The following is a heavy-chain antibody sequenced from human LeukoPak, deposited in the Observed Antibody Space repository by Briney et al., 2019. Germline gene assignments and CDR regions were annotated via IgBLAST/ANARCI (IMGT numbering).Heavy chain of an antibody. CDR3: ASYDSGYNWNRH. J-gene: IGHJ4*02. Sequence: VASVKVSCKTSGYTSTYYIYWVRQAPVQGLEWMGWISPNSGDTKYAQKFQGRVTLATDTSISTAYMELSRLRSDDTAVYYCASYDSGYNWNRHSGQGTLVTVSS. CDR1: GYTSTYY. V-gene: IGHV1-2*02. CDR2: ISPNSGDT. D-gene: IGHD1-20*01.